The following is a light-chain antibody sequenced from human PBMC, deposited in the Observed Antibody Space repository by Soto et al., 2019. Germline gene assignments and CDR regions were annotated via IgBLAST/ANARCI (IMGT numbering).Light chain of an antibody. CDR1: QSISSW. V-gene: IGKV1-5*03. Sequence: DIQMTQSPSTLSASVGDSVTITCRASQSISSWLAWYQHKPGKAPKLLIYKASSLASGVPSRFSGSGSGTEFTLTISSLQPDDFATYYCQQYNSSPYTFGQGTKLEIK. CDR3: QQYNSSPYT. CDR2: KAS. J-gene: IGKJ2*01.